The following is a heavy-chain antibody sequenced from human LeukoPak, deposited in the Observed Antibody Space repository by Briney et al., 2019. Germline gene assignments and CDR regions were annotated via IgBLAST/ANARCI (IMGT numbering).Heavy chain of an antibody. CDR1: GYSFTSYW. CDR2: IYPGDSDT. Sequence: GESLKISCKGSGYSFTSYWLGWVRQMPGKGLEWMGIIYPGDSDTRYSPSFQGQVTISADKSISTAYLQWSSLKASDTVMYYCARHPPPNYVFWSVFLDYWGQGPLVTVSS. D-gene: IGHD3-3*01. J-gene: IGHJ4*02. V-gene: IGHV5-51*01. CDR3: ARHPPPNYVFWSVFLDY.